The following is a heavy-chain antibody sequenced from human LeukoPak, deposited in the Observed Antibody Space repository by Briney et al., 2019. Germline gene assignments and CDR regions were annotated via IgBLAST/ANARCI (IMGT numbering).Heavy chain of an antibody. CDR2: ISGSGGST. V-gene: IGHV3-23*01. Sequence: PGGSLRLSCAASGFTFSIYAMSWVRQAPGKGLEWVSAISGSGGSTYHADSVKGRFTISRDNSKNPLYLQMNSLRAEDTAVYYCARLGRGLTGYPNDYWGQGTLVTVSS. D-gene: IGHD3-9*01. CDR3: ARLGRGLTGYPNDY. CDR1: GFTFSIYA. J-gene: IGHJ4*02.